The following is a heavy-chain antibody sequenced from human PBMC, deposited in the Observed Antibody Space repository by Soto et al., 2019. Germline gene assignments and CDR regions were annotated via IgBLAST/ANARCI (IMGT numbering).Heavy chain of an antibody. V-gene: IGHV1-8*01. Sequence: ASVKVSCKASGYTFTSYDINWVRQATGQGLEWMGWMNPNSGNTGYAQKFQGRVTMTRNTSISTAYMELSSLRSEDTAVYYCAREYRITTKYYYYGMDVWGQGTTVTVSS. CDR3: AREYRITTKYYYYGMDV. CDR1: GYTFTSYD. J-gene: IGHJ6*02. D-gene: IGHD3-10*01. CDR2: MNPNSGNT.